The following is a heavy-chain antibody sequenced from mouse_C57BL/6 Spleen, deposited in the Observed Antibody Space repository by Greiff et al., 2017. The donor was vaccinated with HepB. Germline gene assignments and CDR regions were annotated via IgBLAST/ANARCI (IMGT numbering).Heavy chain of an antibody. Sequence: EVKLVESGPGLVKPSQSLSLTCSVTGYSITSGYYWNWIRQFPGNKLEWMGYISYDGSNNYNPSLKNRISITRDTSKNQFFLKLNSVTTEDTATYYCARGPVGRKYFDVWGTGTTVTVSS. J-gene: IGHJ1*03. CDR2: ISYDGSN. CDR1: GYSITSGYY. D-gene: IGHD4-1*01. V-gene: IGHV3-6*01. CDR3: ARGPVGRKYFDV.